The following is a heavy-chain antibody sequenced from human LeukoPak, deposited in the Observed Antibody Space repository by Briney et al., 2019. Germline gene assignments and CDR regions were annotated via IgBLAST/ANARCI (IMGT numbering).Heavy chain of an antibody. Sequence: PSQTLSLTCTVSGGSISSGGYYWSWIRQHPGKGLEWIGYIYYSGSTYYNPSLKSRVTISADTSKNQFSLKLSSVTAADTAVYYCARVRMYYYDSSGYTNYFDYWGQGTLVTVSS. CDR3: ARVRMYYYDSSGYTNYFDY. CDR2: IYYSGST. V-gene: IGHV4-31*03. CDR1: GGSISSGGYY. D-gene: IGHD3-22*01. J-gene: IGHJ4*02.